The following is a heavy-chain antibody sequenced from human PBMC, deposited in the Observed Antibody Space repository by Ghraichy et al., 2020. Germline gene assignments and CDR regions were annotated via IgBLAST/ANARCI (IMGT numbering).Heavy chain of an antibody. J-gene: IGHJ4*02. CDR1: GYIFSDDW. D-gene: IGHD2/OR15-2a*01. CDR3: ARALFKYRFDY. V-gene: IGHV5-51*01. CDR2: IFPGDSDT. Sequence: GESLNISCKGSGYIFSDDWFAWVRQVPGQGLEWMGLIFPGDSDTTYSPSFQGQVTISVDKSISTSYLRWDSLKASDTAIYFCARALFKYRFDYWGQGTLVTVSS.